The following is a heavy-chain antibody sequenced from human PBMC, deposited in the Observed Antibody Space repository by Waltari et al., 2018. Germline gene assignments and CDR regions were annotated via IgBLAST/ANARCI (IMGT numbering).Heavy chain of an antibody. Sequence: SGFTFSSYAMHWVRQAPGKGLEWVAVISYDGSNKYYADSVKGRFTISRDNSKNTLYLQMNSLRAEDTAVYYCARSSDYWGQGTLVTVSS. V-gene: IGHV3-30-3*01. J-gene: IGHJ4*02. CDR3: ARSSDY. CDR2: ISYDGSNK. CDR1: GFTFSSYA.